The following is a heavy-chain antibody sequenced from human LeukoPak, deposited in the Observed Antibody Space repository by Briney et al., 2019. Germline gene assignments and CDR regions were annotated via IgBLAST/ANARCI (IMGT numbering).Heavy chain of an antibody. D-gene: IGHD7-27*01. Sequence: SETLSLTCTVSGYSISSGYYWGWIRPPPGKGLEWIGSIYHSGSTYYNPSLKSRVTISVDTSKNQFSLKLSSVTAADTAVYYCARELGHFDYWGQGTLVTVSS. J-gene: IGHJ4*02. CDR3: ARELGHFDY. V-gene: IGHV4-38-2*02. CDR1: GYSISSGYY. CDR2: IYHSGST.